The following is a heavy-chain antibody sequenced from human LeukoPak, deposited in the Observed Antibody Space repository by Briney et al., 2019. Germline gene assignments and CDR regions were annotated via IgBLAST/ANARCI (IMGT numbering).Heavy chain of an antibody. V-gene: IGHV4-30-4*01. CDR2: IYYSGST. CDR3: ARGPDYYYDSSGPYMNWFDP. CDR1: GGSISSGDYY. Sequence: TSQTLSLTCTVSGGSISSGDYYWSWIRQPPGKSLEWIGYIYYSGSTYYNPSLKSRVTISVDTSKNQFSLKLSSVTAADTAVYYCARGPDYYYDSSGPYMNWFDPWGQGTLVTVSS. J-gene: IGHJ5*02. D-gene: IGHD3-22*01.